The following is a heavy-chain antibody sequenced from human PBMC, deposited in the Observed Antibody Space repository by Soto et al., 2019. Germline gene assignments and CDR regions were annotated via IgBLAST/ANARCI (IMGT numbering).Heavy chain of an antibody. J-gene: IGHJ5*02. Sequence: PSETLSLTCTLPGGSISRGGYYWSWIRHDPGKGLEWIGYIYYSGTTNYNPSLMSRVTISVDTSKNHFSLKLTSVTAADTAVHYCARVYGSGSLTNWFDPWGRGTLLTVSS. CDR1: GGSISRGGYY. CDR3: ARVYGSGSLTNWFDP. CDR2: IYYSGTT. D-gene: IGHD3-10*01. V-gene: IGHV4-61*03.